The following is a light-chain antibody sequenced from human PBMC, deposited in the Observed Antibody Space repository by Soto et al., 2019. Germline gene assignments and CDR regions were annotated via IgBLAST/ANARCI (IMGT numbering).Light chain of an antibody. CDR1: SSDVGGYNY. J-gene: IGLJ2*01. CDR2: DVS. Sequence: QSVLTQPASVSGSPGQSITISCTGTSSDVGGYNYVSWYQQHPGKAPKLMIYDVSNRPSGVSNRFSGSKSGNTASLTISGLQAEDEADYYCSSYTAISTLGVFGGGTKLTVL. CDR3: SSYTAISTLGV. V-gene: IGLV2-14*01.